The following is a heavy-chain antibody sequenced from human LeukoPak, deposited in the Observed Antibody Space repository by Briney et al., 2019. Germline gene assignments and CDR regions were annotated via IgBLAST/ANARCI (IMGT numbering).Heavy chain of an antibody. CDR1: GYSISSGYY. Sequence: PSETLSLTCTVSGYSISSGYYWGWIRQPPGKGLEWIGSIDHSGSTYYNPSLKSRVTISVDTSKNQFSLKLSSVTAADPAVYYCARVSLNCSGGSCLRGWFDPWGQGTLVTVSS. J-gene: IGHJ5*02. CDR3: ARVSLNCSGGSCLRGWFDP. CDR2: IDHSGST. V-gene: IGHV4-38-2*02. D-gene: IGHD2-15*01.